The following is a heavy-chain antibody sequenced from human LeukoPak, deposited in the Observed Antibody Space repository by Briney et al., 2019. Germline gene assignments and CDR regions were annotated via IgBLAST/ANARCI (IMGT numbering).Heavy chain of an antibody. D-gene: IGHD3-22*01. CDR1: GFTFDDFA. Sequence: GGSLRLSCAASGFTFDDFAMHWVRQAPGKGLEWVSLISGDGESTYYTDSVKGRFTISRDNSKNSLYLQMNSLRTEDTALYYCAKQYYYDSSGYPIPYFDYWGQGTLVTVSS. CDR2: ISGDGEST. V-gene: IGHV3-43*02. J-gene: IGHJ4*02. CDR3: AKQYYYDSSGYPIPYFDY.